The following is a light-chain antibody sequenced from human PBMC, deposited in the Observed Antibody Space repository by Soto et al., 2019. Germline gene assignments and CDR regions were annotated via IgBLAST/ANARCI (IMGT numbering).Light chain of an antibody. CDR3: QQRSSWPIT. CDR1: QSVSSY. J-gene: IGKJ5*01. V-gene: IGKV3-11*01. CDR2: AAS. Sequence: EILLTQSPATLSLSPGERATLSCRASQSVSSYLAWYQQKPGQAPRLLIYAASNRATGIPATFSGSGSGTDFTLTISSLEPEDFAVYYCQQRSSWPITFGQGTRWR.